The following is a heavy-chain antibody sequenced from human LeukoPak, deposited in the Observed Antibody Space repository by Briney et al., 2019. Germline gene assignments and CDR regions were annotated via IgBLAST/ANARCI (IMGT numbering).Heavy chain of an antibody. Sequence: GESLKISCKASGYSFASYWIGWVRPMPGKGLEWMGIIYPGDSDTRYSPSFDGQVTISAEKSISTAYLQWNSLKTSDTAMYYCARRPSSGYYGSHFDYWGQGTLVTVSS. CDR1: GYSFASYW. D-gene: IGHD3-22*01. V-gene: IGHV5-51*01. J-gene: IGHJ4*02. CDR2: IYPGDSDT. CDR3: ARRPSSGYYGSHFDY.